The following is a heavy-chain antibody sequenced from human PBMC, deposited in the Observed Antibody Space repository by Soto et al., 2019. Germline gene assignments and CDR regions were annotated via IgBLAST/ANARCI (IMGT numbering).Heavy chain of an antibody. CDR3: ANDGAGIAVTGHETFEI. CDR2: MSCDGIYE. CDR1: RFAFSDYG. D-gene: IGHD6-19*01. V-gene: IGHV3-30*18. Sequence: QVQLVESGGGVFQPGKSLRLSCAASRFAFSDYGMHWVRQTPGKGLEWVALMSCDGIYEYYADSVKGRFTLSRDNSKYTLCLQMNSLSTGDTAIYYCANDGAGIAVTGHETFEIWGQGTVVSVSS. J-gene: IGHJ3*02.